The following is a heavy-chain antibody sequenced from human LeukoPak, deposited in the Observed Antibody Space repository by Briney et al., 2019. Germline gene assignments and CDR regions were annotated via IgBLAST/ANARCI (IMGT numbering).Heavy chain of an antibody. J-gene: IGHJ6*02. V-gene: IGHV1-18*01. CDR1: GYTFTSYG. Sequence: ASVKVSCKASGYTFTSYGISWVRQAPGQGLEWMGWISAYNGNTNYAQKLQGGVTMTTDTSTSTAYMELRSLRSDDTAVYYCARDGVKIGSYYYGMDVWGQGTTVTVSS. CDR2: ISAYNGNT. CDR3: ARDGVKIGSYYYGMDV. D-gene: IGHD3-3*01.